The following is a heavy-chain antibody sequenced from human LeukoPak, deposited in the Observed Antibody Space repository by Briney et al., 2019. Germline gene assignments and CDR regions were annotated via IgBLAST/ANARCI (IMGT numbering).Heavy chain of an antibody. CDR1: GFTFSSYS. J-gene: IGHJ6*02. V-gene: IGHV3-21*01. CDR3: ARDRFALMDV. CDR2: ISSSSSYI. Sequence: GGSLRLSCAASGFTFSSYSMNWVRQAPGEGLEWVSSISSSSSYIYYADSVKGRFTISRDNAKNSLYLQMNSLRAEDTAVYYCARDRFALMDVWGQGTTVTVSS. D-gene: IGHD3-3*01.